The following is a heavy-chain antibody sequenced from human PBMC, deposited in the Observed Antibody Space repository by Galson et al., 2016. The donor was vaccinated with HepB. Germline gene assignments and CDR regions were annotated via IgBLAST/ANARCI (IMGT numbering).Heavy chain of an antibody. CDR2: FYFSGRT. Sequence: SETLSPTCTVSGSSLTTYYWSWVRQPPGKGLEWIAYFYFSGRTHYNPSLKNRVTVSFDTSKNQFSLKLNSLSAADTAVHYCARDAWGPYDLWDRGTLVSVSS. V-gene: IGHV4-59*01. CDR3: ARDAWGPYDL. D-gene: IGHD3-16*01. CDR1: GSSLTTYY. J-gene: IGHJ2*01.